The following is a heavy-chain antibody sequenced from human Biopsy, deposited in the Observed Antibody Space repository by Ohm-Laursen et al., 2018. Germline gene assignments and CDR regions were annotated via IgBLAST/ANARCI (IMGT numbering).Heavy chain of an antibody. CDR1: GDSVTKYY. Sequence: SDTLSLTCPVSGDSVTKYYWSWIRQSPGKGLEWIGHIYYSVMTNYNPSLQSRVSISVDTSRNQVSLTLSSVTAADTAVYYCARDSGILNYGNFKYYHYYGMDVWGQGTKVTVSS. CDR2: IYYSVMT. D-gene: IGHD4-11*01. J-gene: IGHJ6*02. V-gene: IGHV4-59*02. CDR3: ARDSGILNYGNFKYYHYYGMDV.